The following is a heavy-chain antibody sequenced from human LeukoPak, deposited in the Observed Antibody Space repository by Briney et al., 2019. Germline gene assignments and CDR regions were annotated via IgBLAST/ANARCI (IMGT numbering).Heavy chain of an antibody. Sequence: PSETLSLTCAVYGGSFSGYYWSWIRQPPGKGLEWIGEINHSGSTNYNPSLKSRVTISVDTSKNQFSLQLNSVTPEDTAVYYCARGTVLRYFDWSENYYYYYMDVWGKGTTVTVSS. CDR2: INHSGST. J-gene: IGHJ6*03. V-gene: IGHV4-34*01. CDR1: GGSFSGYY. CDR3: ARGTVLRYFDWSENYYYYYMDV. D-gene: IGHD3-9*01.